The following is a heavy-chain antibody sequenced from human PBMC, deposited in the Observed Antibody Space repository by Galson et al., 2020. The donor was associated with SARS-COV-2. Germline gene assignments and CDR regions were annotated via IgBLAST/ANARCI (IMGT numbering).Heavy chain of an antibody. CDR1: GLTVNNNY. CDR3: ARLYSSGPYYFYYYMDV. V-gene: IGHV3-66*02. Sequence: GGSLRLSCAASGLTVNNNYMTWVRQTPGKGLEWVAIFYYGGRDTYYADSVKGRFTLSRDNSKNTLFLQMNSLRAEDAAVYYCARLYSSGPYYFYYYMDVWGKGTTVTVAS. CDR2: FYYGGRDT. J-gene: IGHJ6*03. D-gene: IGHD6-19*01.